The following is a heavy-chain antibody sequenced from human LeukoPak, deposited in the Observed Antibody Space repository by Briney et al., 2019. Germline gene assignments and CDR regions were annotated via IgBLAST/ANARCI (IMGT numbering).Heavy chain of an antibody. Sequence: GGPLRLSCAASGFTFSRYWMSWVRQAPGKGLEWVANIKQDGSEKDYVDSVKSRFTISRDNAKNSLYLHMNSLTAEDTAVYYCARESFAARWDWGQGTLVTVS. CDR3: ARESFAARWD. CDR1: GFTFSRYW. V-gene: IGHV3-7*01. J-gene: IGHJ4*02. D-gene: IGHD6-6*01. CDR2: IKQDGSEK.